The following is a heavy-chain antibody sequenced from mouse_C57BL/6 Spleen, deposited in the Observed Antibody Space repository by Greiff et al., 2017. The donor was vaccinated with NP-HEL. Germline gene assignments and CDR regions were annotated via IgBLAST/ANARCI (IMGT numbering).Heavy chain of an antibody. J-gene: IGHJ2*01. Sequence: QVQLQQPGAELVKPGASVKLSCKASGYTFTSYWMHWVKQRPGQGLEWIGMIHPNSGSTNYNEKFKSKATLTVDKSSSTAYMQLSSLTSDDSAVYYCARSSLDYYGSSYGYFDYWGQGTTLTVSS. D-gene: IGHD1-1*01. V-gene: IGHV1-64*01. CDR1: GYTFTSYW. CDR2: IHPNSGST. CDR3: ARSSLDYYGSSYGYFDY.